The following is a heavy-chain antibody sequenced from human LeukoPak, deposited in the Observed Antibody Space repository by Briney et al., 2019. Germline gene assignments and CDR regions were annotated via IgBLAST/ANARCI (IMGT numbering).Heavy chain of an antibody. J-gene: IGHJ4*02. V-gene: IGHV3-7*03. CDR3: AKDLRIRFLEWLNPSFDY. CDR2: IKQDGSEK. D-gene: IGHD3-3*01. Sequence: GGSLRLSCAASGSTFSSYWMSWVRQAPGKGLEWVANIKQDGSEKYYVDSVKGRFTISRDNSKNTLYLQMNSLRAEDTAVYYCAKDLRIRFLEWLNPSFDYWGQGTLVTVSS. CDR1: GSTFSSYW.